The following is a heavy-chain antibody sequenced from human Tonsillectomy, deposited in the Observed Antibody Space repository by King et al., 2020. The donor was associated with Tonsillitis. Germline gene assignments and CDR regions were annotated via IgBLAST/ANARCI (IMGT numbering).Heavy chain of an antibody. V-gene: IGHV3-73*02. D-gene: IGHD4-17*01. J-gene: IGHJ6*02. CDR1: GFTFSGAA. Sequence: VQLVESGGGLVQPGGSLTLSCAASGFTFSGAAMHWVRQASGKGLEWGGLIRSKANSYATVYAASVNCRFTVSRDDSKKTAYLQVNSLKTEDTAVYYCTRGGDYDSGYYYGMDVWGQGTTVTVSS. CDR2: IRSKANSYAT. CDR3: TRGGDYDSGYYYGMDV.